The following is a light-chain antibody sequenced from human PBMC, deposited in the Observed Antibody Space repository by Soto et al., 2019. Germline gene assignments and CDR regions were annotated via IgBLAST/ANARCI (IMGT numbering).Light chain of an antibody. CDR2: AAS. CDR3: QKYNSAPPDT. Sequence: DIQMTQSPSSLSASVGDRVTITCRASQGISNYLAWYQQKPGKVPKLLIYAASTLQSGVPSRFSGRGSGTDFTLTISSLQPEDVATYYCQKYNSAPPDTFGQGTKLEIK. J-gene: IGKJ2*01. V-gene: IGKV1-27*01. CDR1: QGISNY.